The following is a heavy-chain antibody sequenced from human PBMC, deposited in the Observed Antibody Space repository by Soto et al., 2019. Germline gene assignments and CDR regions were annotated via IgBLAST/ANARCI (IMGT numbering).Heavy chain of an antibody. CDR3: TSPMVRRYYYYGMDV. D-gene: IGHD3-10*01. V-gene: IGHV3-15*01. CDR2: IKSKTDGGTT. CDR1: GFTFSNAW. Sequence: EVPLVESGGGLVKPGGSLRLSCAASGFTFSNAWMSWVRQAPGKGLEWVGRIKSKTDGGTTDYAAPVKGRFTISRDDSKNTLYLQMNSLKTEDTAVYYCTSPMVRRYYYYGMDVWGQGTTVTVSS. J-gene: IGHJ6*02.